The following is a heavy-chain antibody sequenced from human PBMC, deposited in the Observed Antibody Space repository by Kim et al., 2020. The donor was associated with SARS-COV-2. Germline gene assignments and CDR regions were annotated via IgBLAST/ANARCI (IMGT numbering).Heavy chain of an antibody. CDR1: GFTFSSYW. V-gene: IGHV3-7*01. J-gene: IGHJ3*02. D-gene: IGHD6-19*01. CDR2: IKQDGNQN. CDR3: ARDGDLYSSGKDAFDI. Sequence: GGSLRLSCAASGFTFSSYWMTWVRQAPGKVLEWVANIKQDGNQNYYVASVKGRFTISRDNAKNSLYLQMNSLRAEDTAMYYCARDGDLYSSGKDAFDIWGQGTMVTVSS.